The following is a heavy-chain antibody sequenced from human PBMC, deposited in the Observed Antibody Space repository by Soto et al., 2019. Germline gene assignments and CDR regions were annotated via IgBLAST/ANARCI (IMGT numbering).Heavy chain of an antibody. CDR3: ARSFGWYAIDH. Sequence: QMQLQESGPGLVKPSETLSLICTVSSGSITSEQRWSWVRQPPGKGLEWIGEIHHSGSTNENPSLRSXXTXSXAQSKNPFSPTLNSVTAADTAVYFCARSFGWYAIDHWGQGTLVIVSS. J-gene: IGHJ4*02. V-gene: IGHV4-4*02. CDR2: IHHSGST. D-gene: IGHD6-19*01. CDR1: SGSITSEQR.